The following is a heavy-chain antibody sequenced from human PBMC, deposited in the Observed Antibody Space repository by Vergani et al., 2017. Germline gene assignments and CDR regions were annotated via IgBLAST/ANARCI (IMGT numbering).Heavy chain of an antibody. Sequence: QVQLQESGPGLVKPSQTLSLTCTVSGDSISSGSYYWSWIRQPAGKGLEWIGRIYTSGSTNYNPSLKSRVTISVDTSKNQFSLKLSSVTAADTAVYYCARATRGLVEGPDYWGQGTLVTVSS. D-gene: IGHD2-8*02. CDR3: ARATRGLVEGPDY. CDR1: GDSISSGSYY. CDR2: IYTSGST. V-gene: IGHV4-61*02. J-gene: IGHJ4*02.